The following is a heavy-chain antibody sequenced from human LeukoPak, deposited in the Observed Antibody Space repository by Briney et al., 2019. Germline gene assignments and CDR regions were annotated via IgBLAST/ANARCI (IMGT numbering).Heavy chain of an antibody. CDR2: IVVGSGNT. D-gene: IGHD3-22*01. Sequence: ASVKVSCKASGFTFTSSAMQWVRQARGQRLEWIGWIVVGSGNTNYEQKFQERVTITRDMSTSTAYMELSSLRSEDTAVYYCAAKKNYYDSSAEFDPWGQGTLVTVSS. V-gene: IGHV1-58*02. CDR1: GFTFTSSA. J-gene: IGHJ5*02. CDR3: AAKKNYYDSSAEFDP.